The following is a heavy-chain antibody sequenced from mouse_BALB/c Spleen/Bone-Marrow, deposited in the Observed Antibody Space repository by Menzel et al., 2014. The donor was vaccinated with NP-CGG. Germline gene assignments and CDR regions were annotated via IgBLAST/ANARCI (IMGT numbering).Heavy chain of an antibody. D-gene: IGHD4-1*01. V-gene: IGHV5-17*02. CDR3: TRGGNWDDFDY. CDR1: GFTFSSFG. CDR2: ISSGSSTI. Sequence: EVQVVESGGGLVQPGGSRKLSCAASGFTFSSFGMHWVRQAPEKGLDWVAYISSGSSTIFYADTVKGRFTVSRDNPKNTLFLQMTSLRSEDTAMYYCTRGGNWDDFDYWGQGTTLTVSS. J-gene: IGHJ2*01.